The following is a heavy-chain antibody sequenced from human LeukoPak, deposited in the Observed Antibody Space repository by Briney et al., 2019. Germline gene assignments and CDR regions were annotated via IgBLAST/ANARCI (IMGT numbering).Heavy chain of an antibody. CDR3: ANVVGGY. CDR2: ITKSGGST. CDR1: GFTFSRYS. Sequence: GGSLRLSCAASGFTFSRYSMNWVRQAPGKGLEWVSTITKSGGSTYYADSVKGRFTISRDNSKDTLFLQMNSLRAEDTAVYYCANVVGGYWGQGTLVTVSS. J-gene: IGHJ4*02. V-gene: IGHV3-21*04. D-gene: IGHD2-21*01.